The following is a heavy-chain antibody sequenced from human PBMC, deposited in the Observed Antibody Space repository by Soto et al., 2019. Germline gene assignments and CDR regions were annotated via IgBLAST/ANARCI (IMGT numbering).Heavy chain of an antibody. D-gene: IGHD6-13*01. Sequence: GVLRLSCAASGFTFSSYATRWVRQAPGKGLEWVSAISGSGDSTYYTDSVKGRFTISRDNSKNTLYLQMNSLRAEDTAVYYCARRGPGTYFDYWGQGTLVTVSS. CDR1: GFTFSSYA. V-gene: IGHV3-23*01. CDR3: ARRGPGTYFDY. J-gene: IGHJ4*02. CDR2: ISGSGDST.